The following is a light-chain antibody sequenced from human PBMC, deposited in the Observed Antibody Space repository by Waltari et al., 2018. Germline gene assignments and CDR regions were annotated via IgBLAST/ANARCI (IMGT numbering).Light chain of an antibody. V-gene: IGLV2-14*01. J-gene: IGLJ3*02. CDR2: EVS. CDR1: SRAVATYKH. CDR3: TSYTTSTTWV. Sequence: QSALTQPASVSGSPGQSVTISCTGSSRAVATYKHFPWYQQHPGKVPKLMIYEVSNRPSGVSNRFSGSKSGNTASLTISGLQAEDEADYYCTSYTTSTTWVFGGGTKLTVL.